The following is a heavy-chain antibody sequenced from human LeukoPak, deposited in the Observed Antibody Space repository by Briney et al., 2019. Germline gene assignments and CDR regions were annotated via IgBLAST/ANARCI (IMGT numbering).Heavy chain of an antibody. CDR1: GGSISSYY. V-gene: IGHV4-59*01. CDR2: IYYSGST. D-gene: IGHD4-17*01. Sequence: SETLSLTCTVSGGSISSYYWSWIRQPPGKGLEWIGYIYYSGSTNYNPSLKSRVTISIDTSKNQVSLKLRSVTAADTAMYYCARGPDLRLNWFDPWGQGTLVTVSS. J-gene: IGHJ5*02. CDR3: ARGPDLRLNWFDP.